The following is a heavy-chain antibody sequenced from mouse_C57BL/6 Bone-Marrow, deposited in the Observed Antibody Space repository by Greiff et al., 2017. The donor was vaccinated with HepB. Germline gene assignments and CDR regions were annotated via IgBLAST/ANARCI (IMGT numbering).Heavy chain of an antibody. CDR3: ARCRNLYYFDY. Sequence: EVKLMESGPELVKPGASVKMSCKASGYTFTDYNMHWVKQSHGKSLEWIGYINPNNGGTSYNQKFKGKATLTVNKSSSTAYMELRSLTSEDSAVYYCARCRNLYYFDYWGQGTTLTVSS. CDR1: GYTFTDYN. V-gene: IGHV1-22*01. J-gene: IGHJ2*01. D-gene: IGHD6-1*01. CDR2: INPNNGGT.